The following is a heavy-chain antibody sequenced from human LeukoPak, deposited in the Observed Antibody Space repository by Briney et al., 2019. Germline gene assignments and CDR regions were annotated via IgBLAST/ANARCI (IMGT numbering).Heavy chain of an antibody. V-gene: IGHV3-23*01. D-gene: IGHD3-3*01. Sequence: GGSLRLSCATSGFTFSSYAVAWVRQAPGKGLEWVSSISNTCTNTYYADSVKGRFTISRDNSKNTLSLQMNSLTAEDTAVYYCAARRGYYHYMDVWGKGTTVTVSS. CDR2: ISNTCTNT. J-gene: IGHJ6*03. CDR3: AARRGYYHYMDV. CDR1: GFTFSSYA.